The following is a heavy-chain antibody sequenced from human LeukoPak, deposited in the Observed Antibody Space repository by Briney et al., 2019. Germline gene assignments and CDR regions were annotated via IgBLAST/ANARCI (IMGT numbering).Heavy chain of an antibody. V-gene: IGHV3-43*01. CDR3: AKDHGVYYDSSGYETGHGMDV. CDR1: GFTFDDYT. D-gene: IGHD3-22*01. Sequence: GGSLRLSCAASGFTFDDYTMHWVRQAPGKGLEWVSLISWDGGSTYYADSVKGRFTISRDNSKNSLYLQINSLRTEDTALYYCAKDHGVYYDSSGYETGHGMDVWGQGTTVTVSS. J-gene: IGHJ6*02. CDR2: ISWDGGST.